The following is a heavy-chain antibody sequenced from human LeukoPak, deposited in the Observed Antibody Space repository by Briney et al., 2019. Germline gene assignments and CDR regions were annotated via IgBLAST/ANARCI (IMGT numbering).Heavy chain of an antibody. D-gene: IGHD1-26*01. J-gene: IGHJ4*02. V-gene: IGHV1-24*01. CDR3: ATVGRWELPYYFDC. CDR1: GCTLTELS. CDR2: FDPEDGET. Sequence: ASVKVSCKVSGCTLTELSMHWVRQAPGKGLEWMGGFDPEDGETIYAQKFQGRVTMTEDTSTDTAYMELSSLRSEDTAVYYCATVGRWELPYYFDCWGQGTLVTVSS.